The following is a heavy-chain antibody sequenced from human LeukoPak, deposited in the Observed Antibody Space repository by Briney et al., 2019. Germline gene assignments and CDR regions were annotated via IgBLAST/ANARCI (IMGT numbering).Heavy chain of an antibody. Sequence: SQTLSLTCTVSGGSISSGGYYWSWIRQHPGKGLEWIGYIYYSGSTYYNPSLKSRVTISVDTSKNQFSLKLSSVTAADAAVYCCARDLLNEGNHLDYWGQGTLVTVSS. D-gene: IGHD4-23*01. CDR1: GGSISSGGYY. J-gene: IGHJ4*02. CDR2: IYYSGST. V-gene: IGHV4-30-4*08. CDR3: ARDLLNEGNHLDY.